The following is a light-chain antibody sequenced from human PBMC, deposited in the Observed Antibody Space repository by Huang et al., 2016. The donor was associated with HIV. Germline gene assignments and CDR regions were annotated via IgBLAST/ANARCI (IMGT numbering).Light chain of an antibody. Sequence: EIVLTQSPATLSLSPGERTTLSCRASQSISTYLAWYQHRPGQSPRLLIYDASKRAVGVATSVSGRGSETDFTLTISSLEPEDFAVYFCQQRSEWLTFGGGTRVDI. CDR3: QQRSEWLT. CDR1: QSISTY. V-gene: IGKV3-11*01. CDR2: DAS. J-gene: IGKJ4*01.